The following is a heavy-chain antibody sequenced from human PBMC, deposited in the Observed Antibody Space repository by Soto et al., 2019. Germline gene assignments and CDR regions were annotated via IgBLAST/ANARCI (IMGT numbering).Heavy chain of an antibody. CDR1: GYSFSSYG. CDR2: IRPYNGDT. D-gene: IGHD1-26*01. J-gene: IGHJ6*03. CDR3: ASRAEDDYFYYGGV. V-gene: IGHV1-18*01. Sequence: QAQLVQSGSEVKRPGASVKVSCKASGYSFSSYGIVWVRQAPGQVLEWMDWIRPYNGDTNSAQKFLCRDTFTTDTSARTAYMELRSLRYGDTAVYCCASRAEDDYFYYGGVLGEGTAVTVSS.